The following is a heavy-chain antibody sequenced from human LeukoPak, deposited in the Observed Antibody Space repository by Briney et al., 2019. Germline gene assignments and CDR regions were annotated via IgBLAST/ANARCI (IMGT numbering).Heavy chain of an antibody. D-gene: IGHD3-22*01. Sequence: SETLSLTCAVSGGSISSSNWWSWVRQPPGKGLEWIGEIYHSGSTNYNPSLKSRVTLSVDNPKNQFSLKLSSVTAADTAVYYCARAHYDSSGYYLDYWGQGTLVTVSS. V-gene: IGHV4-4*02. CDR3: ARAHYDSSGYYLDY. J-gene: IGHJ4*02. CDR2: IYHSGST. CDR1: GGSISSSNW.